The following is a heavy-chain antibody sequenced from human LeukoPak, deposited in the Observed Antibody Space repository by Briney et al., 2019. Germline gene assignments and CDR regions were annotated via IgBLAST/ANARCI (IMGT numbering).Heavy chain of an antibody. D-gene: IGHD3-22*01. J-gene: IGHJ4*02. CDR3: ATVYSSGYPGPIDY. Sequence: GASVKVSCKASGGTFSSYAISWVRQAPGQGLEWMGGIIPIFGTANYAQKFQGRVTMTEDTSTDTAYMELSSLRSEDTAVYYCATVYSSGYPGPIDYWGQGTLVTVSS. V-gene: IGHV1-69*06. CDR2: IIPIFGTA. CDR1: GGTFSSYA.